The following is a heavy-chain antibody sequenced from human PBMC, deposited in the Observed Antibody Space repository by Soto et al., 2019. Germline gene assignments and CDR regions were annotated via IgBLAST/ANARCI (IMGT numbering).Heavy chain of an antibody. CDR2: IYHTGST. CDR1: GGSISGYY. Sequence: QVQLQESGPGLVKPSETLSLTCTVSGGSISGYYWSWIRQPPGKRLEWIGYIYHTGSTNYNPSLKSRFTISLDTSTTQFSLKLNSVTAADTAVYYCARVLGKNWFDSWGQGTLVTVSS. V-gene: IGHV4-59*01. J-gene: IGHJ5*01. CDR3: ARVLGKNWFDS. D-gene: IGHD7-27*01.